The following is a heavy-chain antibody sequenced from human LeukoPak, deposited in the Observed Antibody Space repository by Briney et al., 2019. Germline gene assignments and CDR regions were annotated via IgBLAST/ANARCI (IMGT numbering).Heavy chain of an antibody. J-gene: IGHJ4*02. D-gene: IGHD1-14*01. V-gene: IGHV4-34*01. Sequence: SEPLSLTCAVYGGPFSGYYGRWLRQPPGKGLEWLGEICHSGSPNYNSSLKSRVTISVDTSKNQFSLKVSSVTAADTAVYYCAREIVGGFNPGAYWGQGTLVTV. CDR2: ICHSGSP. CDR1: GGPFSGYY. CDR3: AREIVGGFNPGAY.